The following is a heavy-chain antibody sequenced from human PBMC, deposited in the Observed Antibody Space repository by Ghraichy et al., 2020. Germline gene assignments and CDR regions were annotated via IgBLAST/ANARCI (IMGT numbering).Heavy chain of an antibody. CDR3: ARGAHDIFDYYGMAV. D-gene: IGHD3-9*01. Sequence: ASVKVSCKASGYTFTSYCISWVRQAPGQGLEWMGWISAYNGNTNYAQKLQGRVTMTTDTSTSTAYMELRSLRSDDTAVYYCARGAHDIFDYYGMAVWGQGTTVTVS. V-gene: IGHV1-18*01. J-gene: IGHJ6*02. CDR2: ISAYNGNT. CDR1: GYTFTSYC.